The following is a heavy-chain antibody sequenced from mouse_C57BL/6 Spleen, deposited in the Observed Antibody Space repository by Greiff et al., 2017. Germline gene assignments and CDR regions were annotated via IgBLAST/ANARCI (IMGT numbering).Heavy chain of an antibody. Sequence: EVHLVESGGGLVKPGGSLKLSCAASGFTFSDYGMHWVRQAPEKGLEWVAYISSGSSTIYYADTVKGRFTISRDNAKNTLFLQMTSLRSEDTAMYYCARQAPYAMDYWGQGTSVTVSS. CDR3: ARQAPYAMDY. CDR2: ISSGSSTI. J-gene: IGHJ4*01. V-gene: IGHV5-17*01. D-gene: IGHD3-2*02. CDR1: GFTFSDYG.